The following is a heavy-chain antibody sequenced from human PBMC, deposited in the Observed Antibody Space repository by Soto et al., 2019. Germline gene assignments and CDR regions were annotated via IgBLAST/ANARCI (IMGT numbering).Heavy chain of an antibody. CDR1: GFTFINFA. D-gene: IGHD2-21*01. CDR3: AKVLDPDLWCPSHGWFDT. Sequence: EVQLVESGGGLVHPEGSLRLSCAASGFTFINFAMTWVRQAPGKGLEWVSAISGNGISTYYADSVKGRFTISRDNSKDTVHLQMHSLRADDTAVYYCAKVLDPDLWCPSHGWFDTWGQGVLVTVSS. CDR2: ISGNGIST. J-gene: IGHJ5*02. V-gene: IGHV3-23*04.